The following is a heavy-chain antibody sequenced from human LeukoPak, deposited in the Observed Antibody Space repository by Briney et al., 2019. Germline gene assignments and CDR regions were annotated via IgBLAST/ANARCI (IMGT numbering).Heavy chain of an antibody. CDR1: GFTFSDYE. CDR3: AREDSDYSNYDF. D-gene: IGHD4-11*01. CDR2: ISGSGNII. J-gene: IGHJ4*02. Sequence: GGSLRLSCAASGFTFSDYEMNWVRQAPGKGLEWVSYISGSGNIIYYADSVKGRFTVSRDNAKNSLYLQMNDLRAEETAVYYCAREDSDYSNYDFWGQGTLSPSPQ. V-gene: IGHV3-48*03.